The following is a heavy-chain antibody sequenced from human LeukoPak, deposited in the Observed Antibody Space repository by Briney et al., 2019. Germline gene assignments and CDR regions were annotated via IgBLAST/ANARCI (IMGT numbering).Heavy chain of an antibody. CDR1: GGSISSSSYY. D-gene: IGHD6-13*01. V-gene: IGHV4-39*01. CDR3: AEGWSEQQLVGTEYFQH. Sequence: KPSETLSLTCTVSGGSISSSSYYWGWIRQPPGKGLEWIGSIYYSGSTYYNPSLKRRVTISVDTSKNQFSLKLSSVTAADTAVYYCAEGWSEQQLVGTEYFQHWGQGTLVTVSS. CDR2: IYYSGST. J-gene: IGHJ1*01.